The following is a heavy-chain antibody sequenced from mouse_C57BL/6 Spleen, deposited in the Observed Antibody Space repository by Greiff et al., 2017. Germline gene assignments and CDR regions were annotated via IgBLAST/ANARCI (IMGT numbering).Heavy chain of an antibody. CDR1: GYTFTSYW. CDR2: IDPSDSET. CDR3: ARGELYGSSSFAY. Sequence: QVQLQQPGAELVRPGSSVKLSCKASGYTFTSYWMHWVKQRPIQGLEWIGNIDPSDSETHYNQKFKDKATLTVDKSSSTAYMQLSSLTSEDSAVYYSARGELYGSSSFAYWGQGTLVTVSA. D-gene: IGHD1-1*01. J-gene: IGHJ3*01. V-gene: IGHV1-52*01.